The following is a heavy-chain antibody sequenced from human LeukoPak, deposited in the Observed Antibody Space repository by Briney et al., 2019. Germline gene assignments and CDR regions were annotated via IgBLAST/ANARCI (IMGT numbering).Heavy chain of an antibody. Sequence: SLGLSCAASGFTFSNYGMHWVRQAPGKGPEWVTVIWYDENNQYYADSVKGRFTISRDNSKNTLYLQMNSLRAEDTALYYCARDINSRYFDYWGHGTLVTVSS. V-gene: IGHV3-33*01. CDR2: IWYDENNQ. CDR1: GFTFSNYG. D-gene: IGHD4-23*01. CDR3: ARDINSRYFDY. J-gene: IGHJ4*01.